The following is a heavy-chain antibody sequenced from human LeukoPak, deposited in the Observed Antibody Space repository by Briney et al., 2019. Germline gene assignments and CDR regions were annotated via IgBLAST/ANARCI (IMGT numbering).Heavy chain of an antibody. D-gene: IGHD3-22*01. CDR1: GFTLSRYW. Sequence: TGGSLRLSCAASGFTLSRYWMHWVRQAPGKGLVWVSRINSDGSSTNYADSVRGRFTISRDNAKNTLYLQMNSLRAEDTAVYYYARGSNYDSSGPDYWGQGTLVTVSS. CDR2: INSDGSST. V-gene: IGHV3-74*01. J-gene: IGHJ4*02. CDR3: ARGSNYDSSGPDY.